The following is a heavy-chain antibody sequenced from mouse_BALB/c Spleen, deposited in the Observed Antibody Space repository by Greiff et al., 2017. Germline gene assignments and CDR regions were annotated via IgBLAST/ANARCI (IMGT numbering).Heavy chain of an antibody. Sequence: EVQLQQSGTVLARPGASVKMSCKASGYTFTSYWMHWVKQRPGQGLEWIGAIYPGNSDTSYNQKFKGKAKLTAVTSTSTAYMELSSLTNEDSAVYYCTRYGTYYGNYAWFAYWGQGTLVTVSA. V-gene: IGHV1-5*01. CDR1: GYTFTSYW. CDR3: TRYGTYYGNYAWFAY. D-gene: IGHD2-10*01. J-gene: IGHJ3*01. CDR2: IYPGNSDT.